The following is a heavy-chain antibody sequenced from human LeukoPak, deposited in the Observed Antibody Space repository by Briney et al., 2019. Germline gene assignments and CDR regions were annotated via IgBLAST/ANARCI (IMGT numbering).Heavy chain of an antibody. CDR1: GFTFSSYS. Sequence: GGSLRLSCAASGFTFSSYSMNWVRQAPGKGLEWVSYFSSSSSTIYYADSVKGRFTISRDNAKNSLYLQTNSLRDEDTAVYYCARDGNDYVWGSYRLFDYWGQGTLVTVSS. CDR3: ARDGNDYVWGSYRLFDY. CDR2: FSSSSSTI. D-gene: IGHD3-16*02. J-gene: IGHJ4*02. V-gene: IGHV3-48*02.